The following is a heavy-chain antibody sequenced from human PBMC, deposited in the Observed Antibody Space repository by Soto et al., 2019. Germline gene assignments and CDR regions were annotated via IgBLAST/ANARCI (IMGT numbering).Heavy chain of an antibody. CDR3: AHRLDGDYGYYFDY. Sequence: QITLKESGPTLVKPTQTLTLTCTFSGFSLSTSGVGVGWIRQPPGKALEWLALIYWDDDKRYSPSLKSRLTNTKDTPKNQVVLTMTNMDPVDTATYYCAHRLDGDYGYYFDYWGQGTLVTVSS. D-gene: IGHD4-17*01. CDR2: IYWDDDK. J-gene: IGHJ4*02. V-gene: IGHV2-5*02. CDR1: GFSLSTSGVG.